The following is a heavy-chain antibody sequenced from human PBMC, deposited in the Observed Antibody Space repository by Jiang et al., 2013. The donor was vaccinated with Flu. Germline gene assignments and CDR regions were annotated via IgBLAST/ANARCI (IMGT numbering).Heavy chain of an antibody. CDR2: IYYSGST. Sequence: GLVKPSGTLSLACNVSGGSISSYYWSWIRQAPGKGLEWIGYIYYSGSTKYTPSLKSRVTISVDTSKKQFSLKLSSVTAADTAVYYCARARGADYYYAVDVWGRGVTVTVSS. CDR3: ARARGADYYYAVDV. D-gene: IGHD4/OR15-4a*01. J-gene: IGHJ6*02. V-gene: IGHV4-59*13. CDR1: GGSISSYY.